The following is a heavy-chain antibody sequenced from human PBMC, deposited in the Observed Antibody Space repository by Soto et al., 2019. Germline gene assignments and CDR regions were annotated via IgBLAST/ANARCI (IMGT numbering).Heavy chain of an antibody. CDR3: AKASGYSYGYNYYFDY. J-gene: IGHJ4*02. Sequence: GGSLRLSCAASGFTASSYAMSWVRQAPGKGLEWVSAITGSGGSTYYADSVKGRFTISRDNSKNTLYLQMNSLRAEDTAIYYCAKASGYSYGYNYYFDYWGQGTLVTVSS. V-gene: IGHV3-23*01. D-gene: IGHD5-18*01. CDR1: GFTASSYA. CDR2: ITGSGGST.